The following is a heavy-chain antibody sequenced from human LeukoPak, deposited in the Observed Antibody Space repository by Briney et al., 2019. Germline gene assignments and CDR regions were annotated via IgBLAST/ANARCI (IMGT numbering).Heavy chain of an antibody. CDR1: GGSISSGGYY. J-gene: IGHJ4*02. V-gene: IGHV4-31*03. CDR2: IYYSGST. D-gene: IGHD6-19*01. CDR3: ARGQSKWLVPFYFDY. Sequence: SETLSLTCTVSGGSISSGGYYWSWIRQHPGKGLEWIGYIYYSGSTYYNPSLKSRVTISVDTSKNQFSLKLSSVTAADTAVYYCARGQSKWLVPFYFDYWGQGTLVTVSS.